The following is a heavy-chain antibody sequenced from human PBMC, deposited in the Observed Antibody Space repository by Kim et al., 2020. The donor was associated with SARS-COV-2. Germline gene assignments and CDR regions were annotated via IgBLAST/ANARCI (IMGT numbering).Heavy chain of an antibody. J-gene: IGHJ5*02. CDR2: ISWNSGSI. CDR1: GFTFDDYA. CDR3: AKDGYSSSRGWFDP. Sequence: GGSLRLSCAASGFTFDDYAMHWVRQAPGKGLEWVSGISWNSGSIGYADSVKGRFTISRDNAKNSLYLQMNSLRAEDTALYYCAKDGYSSSRGWFDPWGQGTLVTVSS. D-gene: IGHD6-13*01. V-gene: IGHV3-9*01.